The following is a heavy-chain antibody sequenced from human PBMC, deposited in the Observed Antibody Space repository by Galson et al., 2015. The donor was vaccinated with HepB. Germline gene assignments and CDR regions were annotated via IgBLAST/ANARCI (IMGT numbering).Heavy chain of an antibody. CDR1: GFTFSSYT. D-gene: IGHD1-26*01. Sequence: SLRLSCAASGFTFSSYTMNWVRQAPGKGLEWISYISTTSDNKFSADSVKGRFIISRDNAKNLPYLQMNSLRAEDTAVYYCTRIALSGSYWYFDYWGQGSLVTVSS. CDR2: ISTTSDNK. J-gene: IGHJ4*02. CDR3: TRIALSGSYWYFDY. V-gene: IGHV3-48*01.